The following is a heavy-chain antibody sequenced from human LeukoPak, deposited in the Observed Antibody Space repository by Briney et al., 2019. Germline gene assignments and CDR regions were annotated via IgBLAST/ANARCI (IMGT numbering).Heavy chain of an antibody. J-gene: IGHJ6*03. CDR1: GFTFSSYW. D-gene: IGHD3-16*01. CDR2: IKQDGSEK. V-gene: IGHV3-7*01. Sequence: GGSLRLSCAASGFTFSSYWMSWVRQAPGKGLEWVANIKQDGSEKYYVDSVKGRFTISRDNAMNSLYLQMNSLRAEDTAVYYCASNLGGWGSYYMDVWGKGTMVTVFS. CDR3: ASNLGGWGSYYMDV.